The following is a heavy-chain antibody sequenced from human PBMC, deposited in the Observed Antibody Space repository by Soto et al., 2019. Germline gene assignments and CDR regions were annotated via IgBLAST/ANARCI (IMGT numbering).Heavy chain of an antibody. Sequence: GLSMRLSCAASGFTFSSYWMHWVRQAAGKGLVWVSRIKSDGSSTSYADSVKGRFTISRDNAKNTLYLQMNSLRAEDTAVYYCKTGTMNGFEIWGQGTTVTVSS. J-gene: IGHJ3*02. CDR2: IKSDGSST. D-gene: IGHD1-1*01. V-gene: IGHV3-74*01. CDR1: GFTFSSYW. CDR3: KTGTMNGFEI.